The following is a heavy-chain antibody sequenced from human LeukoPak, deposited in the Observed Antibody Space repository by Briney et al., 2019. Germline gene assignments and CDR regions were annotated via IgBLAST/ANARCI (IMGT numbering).Heavy chain of an antibody. Sequence: PGRSLRLSCAASGFTFSTYAMHWVRQAPGKGLEWVAVIWYEGDNENYADSVKGRFTISRDNSKSTLFLHMNNVRVDDTAIYYCARDGERSFDYWGQGTLVTVSS. V-gene: IGHV3-33*08. CDR2: IWYEGDNE. D-gene: IGHD3-10*01. CDR1: GFTFSTYA. CDR3: ARDGERSFDY. J-gene: IGHJ4*02.